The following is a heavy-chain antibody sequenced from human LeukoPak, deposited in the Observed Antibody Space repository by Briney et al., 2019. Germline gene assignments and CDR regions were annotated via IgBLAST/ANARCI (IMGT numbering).Heavy chain of an antibody. J-gene: IGHJ4*02. CDR3: ARGPELERFDY. Sequence: SVKVSCKASVGTFSSYAISWVRQAPGQGLEWMGGIIPIFCTANYAQKFQGRVTITTDESTSTAYMELSSLRSEDTAVYYCARGPELERFDYWGQGTLVTVSS. CDR1: VGTFSSYA. D-gene: IGHD1-1*01. CDR2: IIPIFCTA. V-gene: IGHV1-69*05.